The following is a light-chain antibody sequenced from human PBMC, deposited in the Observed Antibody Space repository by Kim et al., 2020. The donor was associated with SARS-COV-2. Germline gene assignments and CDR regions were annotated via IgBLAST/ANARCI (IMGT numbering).Light chain of an antibody. Sequence: SVTTSYTGTVSDCGVYSYVSWYQQHPGKAPKVMIYDVSKRPSGVPDRFSGSKSGNTASLTISGLQAEDEADYYCCSYAGSYTNYVFGTGTKVTVL. CDR3: CSYAGSYTNYV. V-gene: IGLV2-11*01. CDR2: DVS. CDR1: VSDCGVYSY. J-gene: IGLJ1*01.